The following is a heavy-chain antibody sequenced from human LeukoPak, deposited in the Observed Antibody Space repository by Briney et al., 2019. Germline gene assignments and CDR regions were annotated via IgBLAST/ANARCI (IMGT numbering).Heavy chain of an antibody. CDR3: ARELAGHYYGSGSSFDY. Sequence: SETLSLTCTVSGGSISSSSYYWDWIRQPPGKGLEWIGSIYYSGSTYYNPSLKSRVTISVDTSKNQFSLRLSSVTAADTAVYYCARELAGHYYGSGSSFDYWGQGTLVTVSS. V-gene: IGHV4-39*02. CDR1: GGSISSSSYY. J-gene: IGHJ4*02. D-gene: IGHD3-10*01. CDR2: IYYSGST.